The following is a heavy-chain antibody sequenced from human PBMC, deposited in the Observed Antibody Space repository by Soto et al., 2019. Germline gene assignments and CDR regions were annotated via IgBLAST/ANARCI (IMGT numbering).Heavy chain of an antibody. D-gene: IGHD4-17*01. V-gene: IGHV1-2*04. Sequence: ASVKVSCKASGYTFTGYYMHWVRQAPGQGLEWMGWINPNSGGTNYAQKFQGWVTMTRDTSISTAYMELSRLRSDDTAVYYCARGDSGAYFGDSLYFDYWGQGTLVTVSS. CDR1: GYTFTGYY. CDR2: INPNSGGT. CDR3: ARGDSGAYFGDSLYFDY. J-gene: IGHJ4*02.